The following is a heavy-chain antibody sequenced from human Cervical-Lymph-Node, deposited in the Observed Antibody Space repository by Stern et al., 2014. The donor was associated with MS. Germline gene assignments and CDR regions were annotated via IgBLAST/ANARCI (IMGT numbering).Heavy chain of an antibody. D-gene: IGHD3-9*01. CDR1: GCTFRSYG. J-gene: IGHJ6*02. V-gene: IGHV1-69*01. Sequence: QVQLVQSGAEVKQPGSSVNVSCKASGCTFRSYGFSWVRQAPGQGLEWMGGIIPIFGVTNYEQKYQGRVTIIADESTNTVYMELSSLRSEDTAVYYCARHFDWLLGAEDYGMDVWGQGTTVTVSS. CDR2: IIPIFGVT. CDR3: ARHFDWLLGAEDYGMDV.